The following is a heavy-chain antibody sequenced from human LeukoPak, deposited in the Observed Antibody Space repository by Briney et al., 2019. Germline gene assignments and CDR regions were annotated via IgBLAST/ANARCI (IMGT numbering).Heavy chain of an antibody. CDR1: GASINSGSNY. J-gene: IGHJ4*02. V-gene: IGHV4-39*07. D-gene: IGHD3-22*01. CDR3: ARSDSSGYLVNY. Sequence: SETLSLTCRVSGASINSGSNYWGWIRQPPGKTLEWIGSICSSGSTYYNPSLKSRVIIMIDTPKNHFSLTLSSVTAADTAVYYCARSDSSGYLVNYWGQGTLVTVSS. CDR2: ICSSGST.